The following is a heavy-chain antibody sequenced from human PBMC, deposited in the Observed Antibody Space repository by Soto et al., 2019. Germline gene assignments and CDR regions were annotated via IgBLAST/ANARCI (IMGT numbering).Heavy chain of an antibody. CDR1: GFTFSSYA. D-gene: IGHD3-22*01. V-gene: IGHV3-23*01. CDR3: AKGPYVDSSGYYQLYFQH. Sequence: GGSLRLSCAASGFTFSSYAMSWVRQAPGKGLEWVSAISGSGGSTYYADSVKGRFTISRDNSKNTLYLQMNSLRAEDTAVYYCAKGPYVDSSGYYQLYFQHWGQGTLVTVSS. J-gene: IGHJ1*01. CDR2: ISGSGGST.